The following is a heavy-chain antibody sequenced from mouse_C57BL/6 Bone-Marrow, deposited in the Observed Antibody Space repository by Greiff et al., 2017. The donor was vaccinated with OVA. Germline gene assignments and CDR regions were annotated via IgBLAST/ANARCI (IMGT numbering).Heavy chain of an antibody. D-gene: IGHD1-1*01. V-gene: IGHV1-76*01. Sequence: QVQLQQSGAELVRPGASVKLSCKASGYTFTDYYINWVKQRPGQGLEWIARIYPGSGNTYYNEKFKGKATLTAEKSSSTAYMQLSSLTSEDSAVYFCARPFYYYGSMDYWGQGTSVTVSS. CDR1: GYTFTDYY. J-gene: IGHJ4*01. CDR2: IYPGSGNT. CDR3: ARPFYYYGSMDY.